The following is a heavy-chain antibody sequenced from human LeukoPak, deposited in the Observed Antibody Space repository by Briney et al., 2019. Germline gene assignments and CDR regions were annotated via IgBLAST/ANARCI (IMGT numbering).Heavy chain of an antibody. V-gene: IGHV3-33*01. J-gene: IGHJ4*01. Sequence: GGSLRLSCAASGFTFSTYGMHWVRQAPGKGLEWVAVVWYDGSNIHYVDSVKGRFTISRDNSKSTLYLQMNSLRDEDTAVYYCASRDYFDYWGQGTLVTVSS. CDR2: VWYDGSNI. CDR3: ASRDYFDY. CDR1: GFTFSTYG.